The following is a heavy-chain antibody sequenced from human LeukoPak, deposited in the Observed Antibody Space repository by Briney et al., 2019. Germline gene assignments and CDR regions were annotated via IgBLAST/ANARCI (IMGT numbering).Heavy chain of an antibody. Sequence: SVKVSCKASGYTFINFFMHWVRQAPGQGLEWMGTKLPIFDTPNYAQEFQGRVTITTDESTSTAYMELRSLRSDDTAMYYCAKDRGETAGSDAFDVWGQGTLVTVSP. CDR2: KLPIFDTP. D-gene: IGHD5-18*01. CDR3: AKDRGETAGSDAFDV. CDR1: GYTFINFF. J-gene: IGHJ3*01. V-gene: IGHV1-69*05.